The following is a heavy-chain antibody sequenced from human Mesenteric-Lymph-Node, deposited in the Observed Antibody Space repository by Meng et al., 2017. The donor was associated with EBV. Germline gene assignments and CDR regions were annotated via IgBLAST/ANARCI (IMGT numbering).Heavy chain of an antibody. Sequence: QVQCQPGGAGLLKPSESCSLTCAVYDGSFMNYYWSWIRQSPEKGLEWIGEINRIGGTDYNPSLKSRVTISVDTSKNQFSLRLSSVTAADTAVYYCARGYTYNYESGVPPFDLWGHGTLVTVSS. CDR1: DGSFMNYY. J-gene: IGHJ5*02. CDR2: INRIGGT. V-gene: IGHV4-34*01. D-gene: IGHD3-22*01. CDR3: ARGYTYNYESGVPPFDL.